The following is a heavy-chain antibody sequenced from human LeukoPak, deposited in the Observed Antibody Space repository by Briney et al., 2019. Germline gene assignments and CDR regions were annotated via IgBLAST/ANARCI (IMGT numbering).Heavy chain of an antibody. CDR3: ARHNSYGDSARNWFDP. V-gene: IGHV4-39*01. D-gene: IGHD4-17*01. Sequence: PSETLSLTCTVSGGSISSSSYYWGWIRQPPGKRLEWIVSIYFSGNTYYNPSLKSRVTISVDTSKNQFSLKLSSVTAADTAVYFCARHNSYGDSARNWFDPWGQGTLVTVSS. CDR1: GGSISSSSYY. CDR2: IYFSGNT. J-gene: IGHJ5*02.